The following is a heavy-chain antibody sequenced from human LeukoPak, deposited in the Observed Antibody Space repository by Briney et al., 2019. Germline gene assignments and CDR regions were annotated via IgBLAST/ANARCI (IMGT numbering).Heavy chain of an antibody. V-gene: IGHV4-4*07. CDR2: IYSCGST. D-gene: IGHD2-15*01. CDR1: GGSISSHY. CDR3: ARAYCSGGSCYSGFDY. J-gene: IGHJ4*02. Sequence: SETLSLTCTVSGGSISSHYWSWIRQPAGKGLDWIGRIYSCGSTNYNPSLKSRVTMSVDTSKNQFSLKLSSVTAADTAVYYCARAYCSGGSCYSGFDYWGQGTLVTVSS.